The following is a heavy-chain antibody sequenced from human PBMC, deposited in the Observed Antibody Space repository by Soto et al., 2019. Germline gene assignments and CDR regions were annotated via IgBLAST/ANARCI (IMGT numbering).Heavy chain of an antibody. V-gene: IGHV4-61*01. Sequence: QVQLQESGPGLVKPSETLSLSCTVSGGSVSSDSYHWCWIRQPPGKGLEWIGNIYYSGSTNYNPSLKSRVTISLDTSKNQFSLKLSSVTAADTAVYYCATRMGATPPRTWGQGTLVIVSS. D-gene: IGHD1-26*01. CDR2: IYYSGST. CDR3: ATRMGATPPRT. CDR1: GGSVSSDSYH. J-gene: IGHJ5*02.